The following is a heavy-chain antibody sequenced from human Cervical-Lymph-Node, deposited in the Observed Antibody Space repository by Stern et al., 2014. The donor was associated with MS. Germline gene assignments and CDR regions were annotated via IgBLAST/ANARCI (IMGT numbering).Heavy chain of an antibody. CDR2: INANSGAT. J-gene: IGHJ5*01. CDR3: ARNLGGNDDLLTAFDS. V-gene: IGHV1-2*02. CDR1: GYTFTGSY. Sequence: MQLVESGAEVKKPGASVKVSCKASGYTFTGSYVHWVRQAPGHGLEWMGWINANSGATKFAQKFQGRVTMTRHTSSRTAFMDLSSLRSDDTALYYCARNLGGNDDLLTAFDSWGQGTLVTVSS. D-gene: IGHD3-9*01.